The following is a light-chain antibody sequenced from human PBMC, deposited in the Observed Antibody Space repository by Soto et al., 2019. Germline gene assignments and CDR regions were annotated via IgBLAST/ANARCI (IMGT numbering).Light chain of an antibody. J-gene: IGLJ2*01. V-gene: IGLV2-14*01. CDR2: DVS. Sequence: QSALTQPASVSGSPGQSITISCTGTSSDVGGYNYVSWYQQHQGKAPKLMIYDVSNRPSGVSNRFSGSKSGNTASLTISGLQAEDEADYYCSSYTSSSTPHVVFGGGTQLTVL. CDR1: SSDVGGYNY. CDR3: SSYTSSSTPHVV.